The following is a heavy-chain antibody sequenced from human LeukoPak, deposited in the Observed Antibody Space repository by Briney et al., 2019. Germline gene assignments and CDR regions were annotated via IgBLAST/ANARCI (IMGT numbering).Heavy chain of an antibody. Sequence: PSETLSLTCTVSGGSISSSSYYWGWIRQPPGKGLEWIGSIYYSGSTYYNPSLKSRVTISVDTSKNQFSLKLSSVTAADTAVYYCARLGRSFYMVRGAHWYFDLWGRGTLVTVSS. D-gene: IGHD3-10*01. CDR2: IYYSGST. V-gene: IGHV4-39*01. CDR3: ARLGRSFYMVRGAHWYFDL. CDR1: GGSISSSSYY. J-gene: IGHJ2*01.